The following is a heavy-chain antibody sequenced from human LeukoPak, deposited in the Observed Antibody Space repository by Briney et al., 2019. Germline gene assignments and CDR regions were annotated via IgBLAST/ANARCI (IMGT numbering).Heavy chain of an antibody. V-gene: IGHV4-38-2*02. CDR2: IYHSGST. Sequence: SETLSLTCTVSGYSISSGYYWGWIRQPPGKGLEWIGSIYHSGSTYYNPSPKSRVTISVDTSKNQFSLKLSSVTAADTAVYYCARHSSSWCFDYWGQGTLVTVSS. CDR1: GYSISSGYY. J-gene: IGHJ4*02. CDR3: ARHSSSWCFDY. D-gene: IGHD6-13*01.